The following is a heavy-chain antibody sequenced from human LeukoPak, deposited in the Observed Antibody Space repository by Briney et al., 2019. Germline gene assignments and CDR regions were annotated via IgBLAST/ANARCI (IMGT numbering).Heavy chain of an antibody. D-gene: IGHD3-10*01. V-gene: IGHV4-59*01. Sequence: PSETLSLSCTVSGVSISTYYWGWFRQPPGEGLEWIGYVSSNEGTNYNPSLKSRVTILVDTSKKQFSLKLSSVTAADTAVFYVASGRSYYGSVSGKSYYFDYWGQGTMVTVSS. CDR1: GVSISTYY. CDR2: VSSNEGT. J-gene: IGHJ4*02. CDR3: ASGRSYYGSVSGKSYYFDY.